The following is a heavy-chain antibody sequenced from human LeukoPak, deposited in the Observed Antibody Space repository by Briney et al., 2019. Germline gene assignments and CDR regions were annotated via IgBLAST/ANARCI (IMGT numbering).Heavy chain of an antibody. CDR1: GFTFSDYS. CDR3: AREGNDYYYDQ. J-gene: IGHJ4*02. V-gene: IGHV3-21*01. CDR2: ITSSSSYI. Sequence: GWSLRLSCAASGFTFSDYSMNWVRQAPGKGLEWVSSITSSSSYIYYADSVKGRFTISRDNAKNSLYLQMNSLRGDDTATYYCAREGNDYYYDQWGQGTLVTVSP. D-gene: IGHD3-16*01.